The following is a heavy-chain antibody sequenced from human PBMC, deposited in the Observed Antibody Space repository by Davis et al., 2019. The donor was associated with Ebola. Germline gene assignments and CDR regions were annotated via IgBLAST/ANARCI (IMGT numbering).Heavy chain of an antibody. D-gene: IGHD2/OR15-2a*01. J-gene: IGHJ4*02. V-gene: IGHV3-74*01. CDR3: ARVERLWFDY. Sequence: GESLKISCAASGFTFSSYWMHWVRQAPGKGLVWVSRIINDGSSTSYADSVKGRFTISRDNAKNTLYLQMNSLRAEDTAVYYCARVERLWFDYWGQGTLVTVSS. CDR1: GFTFSSYW. CDR2: IINDGSST.